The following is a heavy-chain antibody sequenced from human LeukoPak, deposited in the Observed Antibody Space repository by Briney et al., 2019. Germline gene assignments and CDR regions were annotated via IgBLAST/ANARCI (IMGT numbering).Heavy chain of an antibody. J-gene: IGHJ4*02. D-gene: IGHD6-19*01. CDR3: ARPIAVAGTSTPLDY. CDR1: GFTFSSYG. CDR2: IWYDGSNK. V-gene: IGHV3-33*01. Sequence: GGSLRLSCAASGFTFSSYGMHWVRQAPGKGLEWVAVIWYDGSNKYYAGSVKGRFTISRDNSKNTLYLQMNSLRAEDTAVYYCARPIAVAGTSTPLDYWGQGTLVTVSS.